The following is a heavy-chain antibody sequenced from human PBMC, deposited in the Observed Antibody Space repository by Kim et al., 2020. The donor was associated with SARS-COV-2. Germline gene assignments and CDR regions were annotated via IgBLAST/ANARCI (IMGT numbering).Heavy chain of an antibody. Sequence: GGSLRLSCAPSGFKFNSYGIHWVRQAPGKGLEWVAFISYDGSKKYYADSVKGRFASSRDNSKSTVYLQMNSLRAEDTAIYYCARDDWPVGDSSGHYTGGIDYWGQGTLVTVSS. CDR2: ISYDGSKK. D-gene: IGHD3-22*01. J-gene: IGHJ4*02. CDR3: ARDDWPVGDSSGHYTGGIDY. V-gene: IGHV3-30*03. CDR1: GFKFNSYG.